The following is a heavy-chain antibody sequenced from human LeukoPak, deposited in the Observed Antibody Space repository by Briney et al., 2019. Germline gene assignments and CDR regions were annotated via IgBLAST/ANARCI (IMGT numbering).Heavy chain of an antibody. CDR1: GFTFSSYA. D-gene: IGHD6-19*01. Sequence: PGGSLRLSCAASGFTFSSYAMSWVRQAPGKGLEWVSAISGSGGSTYYADSVKGRFTISRDNSKNTLYLQMNSLRAEDTAVYYCAKDARPSGSSGWYSSDYWGQGTLVTVSS. V-gene: IGHV3-23*01. J-gene: IGHJ4*02. CDR2: ISGSGGST. CDR3: AKDARPSGSSGWYSSDY.